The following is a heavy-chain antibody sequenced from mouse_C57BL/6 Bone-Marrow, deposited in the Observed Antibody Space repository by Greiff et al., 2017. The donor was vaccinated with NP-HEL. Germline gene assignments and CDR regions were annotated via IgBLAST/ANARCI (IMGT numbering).Heavy chain of an antibody. CDR1: GFTFSDYY. J-gene: IGHJ1*03. CDR3: ARGGYYGSNWYFDV. Sequence: EVQVVESEGGLVQPGSSMKLSCTASGFTFSDYYMAWVRQVPEKGLEWVANINYDGSSTYYLDSLKSRFIISRDNAKNILYLQMSSLKSEDTATYYCARGGYYGSNWYFDVWGTGTTVTVSS. D-gene: IGHD1-1*01. V-gene: IGHV5-16*01. CDR2: INYDGSST.